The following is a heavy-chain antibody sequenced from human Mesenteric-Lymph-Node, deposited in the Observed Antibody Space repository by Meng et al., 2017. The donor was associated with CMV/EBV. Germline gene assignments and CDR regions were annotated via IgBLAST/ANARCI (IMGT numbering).Heavy chain of an antibody. J-gene: IGHJ4*02. CDR1: GGSISSRNW. V-gene: IGHV4-4*02. CDR3: AVPLSDY. Sequence: TLSLTGAVYGGSISSRNWWSGVRQPPGKGLEWIGERYHRGSTNDNQSLKSRVTISVDKSKNQFSRKLSSVTAADTAVYYCAVPLSDYWGQGTLVTVSS. CDR2: RYHRGST.